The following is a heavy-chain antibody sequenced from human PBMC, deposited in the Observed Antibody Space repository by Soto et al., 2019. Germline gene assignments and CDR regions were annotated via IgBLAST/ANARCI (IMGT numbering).Heavy chain of an antibody. Sequence: ASVKVSCKASGYTFTSYAMHWVRQAPGQRLEWMGWINAGNGNTKYSQKFQGRVTITRDTSASTAYMELSSLRSEDTAEYYCATVLWFGEFGAFDIWGQGTMVTVSS. CDR3: ATVLWFGEFGAFDI. CDR2: INAGNGNT. J-gene: IGHJ3*02. V-gene: IGHV1-3*01. CDR1: GYTFTSYA. D-gene: IGHD3-10*01.